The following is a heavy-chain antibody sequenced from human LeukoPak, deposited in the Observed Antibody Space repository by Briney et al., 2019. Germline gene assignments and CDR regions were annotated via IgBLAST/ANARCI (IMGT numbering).Heavy chain of an antibody. D-gene: IGHD3-22*01. CDR2: IYTSGST. V-gene: IGHV4-61*02. CDR1: GGSISSGSYY. CDR3: ARDAPGDYYDSSGGRYYYYYYMDV. Sequence: TLSLTCTVSGGSISSGSYYWSWIRQPAGKGLEWIGRIYTSGSTNYNPSLKSRVTISVDTSKNQFSLKLSSVTAADTAVYYCARDAPGDYYDSSGGRYYYYYYMDVWGKGTTVTVSS. J-gene: IGHJ6*03.